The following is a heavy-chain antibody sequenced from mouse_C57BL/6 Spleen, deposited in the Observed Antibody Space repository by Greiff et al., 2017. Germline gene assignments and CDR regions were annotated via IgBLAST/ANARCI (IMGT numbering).Heavy chain of an antibody. J-gene: IGHJ3*01. CDR2: IYPGSGST. CDR3: ARLDYGSSYGWLAY. V-gene: IGHV1-55*01. D-gene: IGHD1-1*01. Sequence: QVQLQQPGAELVKPGASVKMSCKASGYAFTSYWITWVKQRPGQGLEWIGDIYPGSGSTNYNEKFKSKATLTVDTSSSTAYMQLSSLTSADSAVYYCARLDYGSSYGWLAYWGQGTLVTVSA. CDR1: GYAFTSYW.